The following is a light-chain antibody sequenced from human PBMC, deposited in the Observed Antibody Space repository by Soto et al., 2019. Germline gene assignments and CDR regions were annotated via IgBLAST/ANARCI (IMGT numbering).Light chain of an antibody. J-gene: IGLJ1*01. V-gene: IGLV1-40*01. CDR1: SSNIGAGYD. Sequence: QSVLTQPPSVSGAPGQRVTISCTGSSSNIGAGYDVHWYQQLPGTAPKLLIYGNSNRPSGVPDRFSGSKSGTSASLAITGRQAEDEADYYCQSYDRSRSGLDVFGTGTKVTVL. CDR3: QSYDRSRSGLDV. CDR2: GNS.